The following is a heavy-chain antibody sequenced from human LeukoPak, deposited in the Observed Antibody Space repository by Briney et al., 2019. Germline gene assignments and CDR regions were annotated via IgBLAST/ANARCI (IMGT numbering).Heavy chain of an antibody. CDR2: ISRNSGYI. CDR3: ARGRRTGDRGYYFDY. J-gene: IGHJ4*02. D-gene: IGHD7-27*01. Sequence: GGSLRLSCAASGFTFSTYSMTWVRKSPGKGLEWVSSISRNSGYIYYTDSMKGRLTISRDNANNSLYLQMNNLRAEDTAMYYCARGRRTGDRGYYFDYWGQGTLVTVSS. V-gene: IGHV3-21*01. CDR1: GFTFSTYS.